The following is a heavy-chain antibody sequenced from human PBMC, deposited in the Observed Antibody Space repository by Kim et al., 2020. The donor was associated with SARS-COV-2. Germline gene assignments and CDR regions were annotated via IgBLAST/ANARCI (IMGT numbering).Heavy chain of an antibody. V-gene: IGHV4-4*02. D-gene: IGHD3-3*01. CDR1: GGSISSSNW. Sequence: SETLSLTCAVSGGSISSSNWWSWVRQPPGKGLEWIGEIYHSGSTNYNPSLKSRVTISVDKSKNQFSLKLSSVTAADTAVYYCARVSLEWLLYRYFDYWGQGTLVTVSS. CDR3: ARVSLEWLLYRYFDY. CDR2: IYHSGST. J-gene: IGHJ4*02.